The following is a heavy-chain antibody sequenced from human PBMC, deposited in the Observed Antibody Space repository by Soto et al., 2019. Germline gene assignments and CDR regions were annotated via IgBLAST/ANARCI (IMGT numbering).Heavy chain of an antibody. J-gene: IGHJ4*02. CDR1: GQSFSGHS. CDR2: INESGST. D-gene: IGHD2-21*01. V-gene: IGHV4-34*01. Sequence: QVQLQQWGAGLVKPSETLSLSCAVYGQSFSGHSWAWIRQPPGKGLEWIGEINESGSTYYNPSLKSRVTISTDTSKNQFYLKLRSVSAADTAAYFCARGSGIVALPGELADVKYDYWGQGTLVNVSS. CDR3: ARGSGIVALPGELADVKYDY.